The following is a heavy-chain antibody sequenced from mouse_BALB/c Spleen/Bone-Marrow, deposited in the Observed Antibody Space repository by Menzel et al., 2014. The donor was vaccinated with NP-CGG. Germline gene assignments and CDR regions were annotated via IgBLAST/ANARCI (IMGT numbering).Heavy chain of an antibody. CDR2: INPYNGDT. D-gene: IGHD1-1*01. J-gene: IGHJ1*01. CDR3: TRGTTDWYFDV. CDR1: GYSFTGYF. Sequence: EVKLVESGPELVKPGASVKISCKASGYSFTGYFMNWVMRSHGKSLEWIGRINPYNGDTFYNQKFKGKATLTVDKSSSTAHMELRSLGCEDSAVYYCTRGTTDWYFDVWGAGTTVTVSS. V-gene: IGHV1-20*02.